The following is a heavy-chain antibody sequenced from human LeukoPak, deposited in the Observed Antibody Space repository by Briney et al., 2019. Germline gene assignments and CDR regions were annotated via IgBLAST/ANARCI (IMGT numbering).Heavy chain of an antibody. CDR3: ARGPFGSGSFLDY. V-gene: IGHV1-8*01. D-gene: IGHD3-10*01. CDR1: GYIFSSND. J-gene: IGHJ4*02. Sequence: GASVKVSCKASGYIFSSNDINWVRQAAGQGLEWMGWMNPTSGDTGYTEKFQGRVAMTRSTSITTAYMELSSLRSEDTAVYYCARGPFGSGSFLDYWGQGTLVTVS. CDR2: MNPTSGDT.